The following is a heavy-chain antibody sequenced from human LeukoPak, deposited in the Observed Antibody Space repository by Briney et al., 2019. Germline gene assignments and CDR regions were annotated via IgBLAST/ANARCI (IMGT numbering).Heavy chain of an antibody. Sequence: SETLSLTCTVSGGSISSYYWSWIRQPAGKGLEWIGRIYASGSTNYNPSLKSRVTMSVDTSKNPFSLKLSSVTAADTALYYCARESGVKKGYSSGWLYWYYFDYWGQGTLVTVSS. CDR2: IYASGST. CDR3: ARESGVKKGYSSGWLYWYYFDY. V-gene: IGHV4-4*07. D-gene: IGHD6-19*01. J-gene: IGHJ4*02. CDR1: GGSISSYY.